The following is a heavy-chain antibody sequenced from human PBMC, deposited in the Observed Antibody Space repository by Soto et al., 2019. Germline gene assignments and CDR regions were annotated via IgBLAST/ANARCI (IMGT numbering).Heavy chain of an antibody. J-gene: IGHJ4*02. CDR3: AIPWFGDGDY. D-gene: IGHD3-10*01. CDR2: IYYSGST. V-gene: IGHV4-39*01. Sequence: QLQLQESGPGLVKPSETLSLTCTVSGGSISSSSYYWGWLRQPPGKGLEWIGSIYYSGSTHYNPSLKRRVTISVETSKRTYSLKLSSVISADTAGYYCAIPWFGDGDYWVQGTLVTVSS. CDR1: GGSISSSSYY.